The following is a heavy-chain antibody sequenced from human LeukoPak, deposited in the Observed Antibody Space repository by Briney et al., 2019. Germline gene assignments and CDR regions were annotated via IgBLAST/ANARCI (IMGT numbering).Heavy chain of an antibody. V-gene: IGHV4-38-2*01. Sequence: PSETLSLTCAVSGYSISSGYYWGWIRQPPGKGLEWIGSIYHSGSTYYNPSLKSQVTISVDTSKNQFSLKLSFVTAADTAVYHCAGVGAKNWFDPWGQGTLVTVSS. D-gene: IGHD1-26*01. CDR1: GYSISSGYY. J-gene: IGHJ5*02. CDR3: AGVGAKNWFDP. CDR2: IYHSGST.